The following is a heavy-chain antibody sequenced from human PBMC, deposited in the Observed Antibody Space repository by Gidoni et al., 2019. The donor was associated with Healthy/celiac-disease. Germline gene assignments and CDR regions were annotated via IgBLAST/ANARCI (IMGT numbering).Heavy chain of an antibody. CDR1: GFTFRSYS. D-gene: IGHD6-6*01. J-gene: IGHJ4*02. V-gene: IGHV3-30*04. Sequence: QVPLVESGGGVVQPGRSLSLSCAASGFTFRSYSMHWVRQAPGKGLEWVAVISYDGSNKYYADSVKGRFTISRDNSKNTLYLQMNSLRAEDTAVYYCARDCPTARVNIAARPSYYFDYWGQGTLVTVSS. CDR2: ISYDGSNK. CDR3: ARDCPTARVNIAARPSYYFDY.